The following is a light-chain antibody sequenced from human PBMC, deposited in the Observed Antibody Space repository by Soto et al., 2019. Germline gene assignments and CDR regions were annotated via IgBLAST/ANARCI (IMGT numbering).Light chain of an antibody. J-gene: IGKJ5*01. CDR3: QQLFDSPIT. CDR1: QVISTS. V-gene: IGKV1-9*01. Sequence: DIPLTQSPSFLSPSIGESVTITFRASQVISTSLAWYQVKPGKAPKLLIYAASTLESGVPSRFSATVSGTEFSLTITSLQPEDFATYYCQQLFDSPITFGQGTRLEIK. CDR2: AAS.